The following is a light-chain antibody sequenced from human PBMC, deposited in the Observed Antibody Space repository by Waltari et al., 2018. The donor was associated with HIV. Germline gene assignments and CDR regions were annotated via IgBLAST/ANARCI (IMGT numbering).Light chain of an antibody. CDR1: RSHLRARSF. Sequence: QSALTQPPSVSGAPGQRVTISCTGTRSHLRARSFVHWYQHLPGTAPKLLVYSDINRPSGVPDRFSGSKSGTSASLVITGLQAEDEADYYCQSYDSSLRASVFGGGTKLTVL. V-gene: IGLV1-40*01. CDR2: SDI. CDR3: QSYDSSLRASV. J-gene: IGLJ2*01.